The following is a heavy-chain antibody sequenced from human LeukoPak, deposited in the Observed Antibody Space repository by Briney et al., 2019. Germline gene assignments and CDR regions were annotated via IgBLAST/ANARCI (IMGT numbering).Heavy chain of an antibody. Sequence: SETLSLTCAVYGGSFSGYYWSWIRQPPGKGLEWIGEINHSGSTNYNPSLKSRVTISVDTSKNQFSLKLSSVTAADTAVYYCARVGQNYYGSGYFDYWGQGTLVTVSS. CDR3: ARVGQNYYGSGYFDY. J-gene: IGHJ4*02. CDR1: GGSFSGYY. V-gene: IGHV4-34*01. D-gene: IGHD3-10*01. CDR2: INHSGST.